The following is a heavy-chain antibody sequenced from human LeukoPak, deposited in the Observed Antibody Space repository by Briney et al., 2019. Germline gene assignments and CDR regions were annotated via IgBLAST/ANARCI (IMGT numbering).Heavy chain of an antibody. CDR1: GGTFSSYA. J-gene: IGHJ4*02. D-gene: IGHD3-10*01. CDR3: ARAESLAPFDY. Sequence: SVKVSCKASGGTFSSYANSWVRQAPGQGLEWMGRIIPILGIANYAQKFQGRVTITADKSTSTAYMELSSLRSEDTAVYYCARAESLAPFDYWGQGTLVTVSS. CDR2: IIPILGIA. V-gene: IGHV1-69*04.